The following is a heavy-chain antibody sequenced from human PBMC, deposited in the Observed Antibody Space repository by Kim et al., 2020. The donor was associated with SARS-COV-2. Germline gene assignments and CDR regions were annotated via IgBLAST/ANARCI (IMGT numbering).Heavy chain of an antibody. D-gene: IGHD2-15*01. CDR3: ARLGVAATHFFSCDY. J-gene: IGHJ4*02. Sequence: NPSLKSRVTLSVDTSKNQFSLKLSSVTAADTAVYYCARLGVAATHFFSCDYWGQGPLVTISS. V-gene: IGHV4-61*07.